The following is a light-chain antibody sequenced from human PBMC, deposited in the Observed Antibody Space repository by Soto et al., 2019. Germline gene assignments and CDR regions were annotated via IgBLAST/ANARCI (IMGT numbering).Light chain of an antibody. Sequence: LATSIGPSVPITCRASQAIGRWLAWYQQKPGKAPKLLIYEASTLQCGVPSRFSGSGSGTDFTLTISILQPEDVANDYCARYHRARLTFLGVTTVVLK. CDR2: EAS. V-gene: IGKV1-27*01. J-gene: IGKJ4*01. CDR3: ARYHRARLT. CDR1: QAIGRW.